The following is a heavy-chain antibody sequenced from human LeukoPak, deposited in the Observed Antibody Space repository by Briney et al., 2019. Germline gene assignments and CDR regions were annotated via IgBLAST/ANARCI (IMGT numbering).Heavy chain of an antibody. V-gene: IGHV4-59*01. CDR3: ASLDYYDSSAGGYWFDP. J-gene: IGHJ5*02. Sequence: SETLSLTCTVSGGSISSYYWSWIRQPPGKGLEWIGYIYCSGSTNYNPSLKSRVTISVDTSKNQFSLKLSSVTAADTAVYYCASLDYYDSSAGGYWFDPWGQGTLVTVSS. CDR1: GGSISSYY. CDR2: IYCSGST. D-gene: IGHD3-22*01.